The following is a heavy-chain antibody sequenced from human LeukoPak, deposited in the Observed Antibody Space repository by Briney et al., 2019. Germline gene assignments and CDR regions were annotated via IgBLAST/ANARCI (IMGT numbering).Heavy chain of an antibody. CDR3: ARDRGAVAAYYYYYYYGMDV. J-gene: IGHJ6*02. V-gene: IGHV1-2*06. CDR2: INPNSGGT. CDR1: GYTFTGYY. D-gene: IGHD6-19*01. Sequence: GASVKVSCKASGYTFTGYYMHWVRQAPGQGLEWMGRINPNSGGTNYAQKFQGRVTMTRDTSISTAYMELSRLRSDDTAVYYCARDRGAVAAYYYYYYYGMDVWGQGTTVTASS.